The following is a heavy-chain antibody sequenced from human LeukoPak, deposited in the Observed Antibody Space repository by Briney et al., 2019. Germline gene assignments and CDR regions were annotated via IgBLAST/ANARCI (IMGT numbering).Heavy chain of an antibody. J-gene: IGHJ6*03. CDR3: ARVLEDIVVVPAANPTLYYYYYYMDV. CDR1: GFTFSSYT. V-gene: IGHV3-21*01. Sequence: GGSLRLSCAASGFTFSSYTMNWVRRAPGKGLEWVSSISSSSSYIYYADSVKGRFTISRDNAKNSLYLQMNSLRAEDTAVYYCARVLEDIVVVPAANPTLYYYYYYMDVWGKGTTVTISS. CDR2: ISSSSSYI. D-gene: IGHD2-2*01.